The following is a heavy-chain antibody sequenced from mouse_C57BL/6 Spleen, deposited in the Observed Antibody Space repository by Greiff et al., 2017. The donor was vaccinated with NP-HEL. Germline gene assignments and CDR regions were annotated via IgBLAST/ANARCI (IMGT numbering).Heavy chain of an antibody. V-gene: IGHV1-50*01. CDR1: GYTFTSYW. CDR2: IDPSDSYT. Sequence: QVQLQQPGAELVKPGASVKLSCKASGYTFTSYWMQWVKQRPGQGLEWIGEIDPSDSYTNYNQKFKGKATLTVDTSSSTAYMQLSSLTSEDSAVYYCARGGLYYGYDEGYFDYWGQGTTLTVSS. CDR3: ARGGLYYGYDEGYFDY. D-gene: IGHD2-2*01. J-gene: IGHJ2*01.